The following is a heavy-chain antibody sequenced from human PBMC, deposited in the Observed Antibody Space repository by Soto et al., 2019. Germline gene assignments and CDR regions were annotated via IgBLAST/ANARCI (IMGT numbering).Heavy chain of an antibody. D-gene: IGHD1-26*01. CDR2: IYPGDSDT. CDR3: ARHGYSGSYHYYYYGMDV. V-gene: IGHV5-51*01. CDR1: GCSFTSYW. Sequence: GESLKISCKGSGCSFTSYWIGWVRQMPGKGLEWMGIIYPGDSDTRYSPSFQGQVTISADKSISTAYLQWSSLKASDTAMYYCARHGYSGSYHYYYYGMDVWGQGTTVTVSS. J-gene: IGHJ6*02.